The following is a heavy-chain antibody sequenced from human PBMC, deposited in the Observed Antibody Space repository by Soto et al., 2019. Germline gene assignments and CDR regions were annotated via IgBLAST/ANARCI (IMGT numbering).Heavy chain of an antibody. CDR1: GFAFSNYW. D-gene: IGHD4-17*01. J-gene: IGHJ5*02. Sequence: ELQLVQSGGGLVQPGGSLRLSCAASGFAFSNYWMHWVRQAPGKGLVWVPRINGDGSSTSYADSVRGRFTISRDNAEHALFLQMNNLSPEDTALYYCDRFRVDGESVPWGQGALVTVSS. CDR3: DRFRVDGESVP. CDR2: INGDGSST. V-gene: IGHV3-74*01.